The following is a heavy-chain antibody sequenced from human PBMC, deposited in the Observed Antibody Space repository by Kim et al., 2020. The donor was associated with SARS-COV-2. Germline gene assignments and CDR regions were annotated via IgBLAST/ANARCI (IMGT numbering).Heavy chain of an antibody. J-gene: IGHJ3*02. CDR2: IYTSGST. CDR1: GGSISSYY. Sequence: SETLSLTCTVSGGSISSYYWSWIRQPAGKGLEWIGRIYTSGSTNYNPSLKSRVTMSVDTSKNQFSLKLSSVTAADTAVFYCARAYYYDSSGYHNPVAFDIWGQGTMVTVSS. V-gene: IGHV4-4*07. D-gene: IGHD3-22*01. CDR3: ARAYYYDSSGYHNPVAFDI.